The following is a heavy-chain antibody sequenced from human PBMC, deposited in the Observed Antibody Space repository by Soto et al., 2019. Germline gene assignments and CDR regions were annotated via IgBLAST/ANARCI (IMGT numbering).Heavy chain of an antibody. J-gene: IGHJ5*02. Sequence: SETLSLTCAVYGGSFSGYYWSWIRQPPGKGLEWIGEINHSGSTNYSPSLKSRLTITKDTSKNQVVLTMTNMDPVDTATYYCAQMNDYARTNWFDPWGQGTLVTVSS. D-gene: IGHD4-17*01. V-gene: IGHV4-34*01. CDR3: AQMNDYARTNWFDP. CDR1: GGSFSGYY. CDR2: INHSGST.